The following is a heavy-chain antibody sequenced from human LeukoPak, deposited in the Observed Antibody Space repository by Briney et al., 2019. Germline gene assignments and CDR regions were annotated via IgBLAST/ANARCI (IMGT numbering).Heavy chain of an antibody. V-gene: IGHV4-30-4*08. CDR1: GDSITSHY. J-gene: IGHJ4*02. Sequence: SETLSLTCTVSGDSITSHYWSWIRQPPGKGLEWIGYIYYSGGTYYNPSLKSRVTISVDTSKNQFSLKLSSVTAADTAVYYCARTGMTHFYYFDYWGQGTLVTVSS. CDR3: ARTGMTHFYYFDY. CDR2: IYYSGGT.